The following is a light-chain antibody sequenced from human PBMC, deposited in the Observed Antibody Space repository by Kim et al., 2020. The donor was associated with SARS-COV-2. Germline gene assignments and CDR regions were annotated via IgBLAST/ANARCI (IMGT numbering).Light chain of an antibody. J-gene: IGLJ3*02. CDR1: SPNIGGYDY. CDR3: CSYAGAYTWV. V-gene: IGLV2-11*01. CDR2: DVT. Sequence: GHSITISCAGTSPNIGGYDYISWYQQHPGKVPKLMIYDVTRGPSGVPDRFSGSKSGSTASLTISWLQAEDEADYYCCSYAGAYTWVFGGGTQLTVL.